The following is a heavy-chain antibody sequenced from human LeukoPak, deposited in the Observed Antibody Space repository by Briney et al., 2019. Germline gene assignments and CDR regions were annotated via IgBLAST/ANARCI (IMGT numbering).Heavy chain of an antibody. V-gene: IGHV4-59*11. J-gene: IGHJ4*02. CDR1: GGSISGQY. D-gene: IGHD3-10*01. Sequence: SETLSLTCTVSGGSISGQYWSLVRQPPGKGLEWIGYIYYTGITKYNPSLKSRVTISVDTSKNQFSLRLTSVTAADTAVYYCARVSFHYHSGNYGWYFDSWGQGTLVTVSS. CDR3: ARVSFHYHSGNYGWYFDS. CDR2: IYYTGIT.